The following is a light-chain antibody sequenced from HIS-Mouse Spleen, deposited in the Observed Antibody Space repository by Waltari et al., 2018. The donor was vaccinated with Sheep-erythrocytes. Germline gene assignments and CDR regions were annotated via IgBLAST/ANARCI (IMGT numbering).Light chain of an antibody. CDR2: QDS. CDR1: KLGDKY. Sequence: SYELTQPPSVSVSPGQTASITCSGDKLGDKYACWYQQKPGQSPVLVIYQDSKRPSGFPARFSGSNSGNTATLTISGTQAMDEADYYCQAWDSSTYVFGTGTKVTVL. CDR3: QAWDSSTYV. J-gene: IGLJ1*01. V-gene: IGLV3-1*01.